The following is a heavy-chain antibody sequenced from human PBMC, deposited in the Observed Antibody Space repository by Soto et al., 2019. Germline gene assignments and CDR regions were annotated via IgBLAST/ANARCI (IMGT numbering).Heavy chain of an antibody. Sequence: PGGSMRLPCAASGFTFSSYSINWVRQAPGKGLEWVSSISSSSSYIYYADSVKGRFTISRDNAKNSLYLQMNSLRAEDTAVYYCARDLALDYWGQGTLVTVSS. CDR3: ARDLALDY. CDR1: GFTFSSYS. J-gene: IGHJ4*02. CDR2: ISSSSSYI. V-gene: IGHV3-21*01.